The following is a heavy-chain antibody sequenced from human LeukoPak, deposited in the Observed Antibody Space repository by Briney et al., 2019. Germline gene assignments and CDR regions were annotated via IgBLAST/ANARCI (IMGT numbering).Heavy chain of an antibody. CDR2: IYYSGST. V-gene: IGHV4-39*02. J-gene: IGHJ4*02. CDR3: ARDPLGIQLWLPPHFDY. Sequence: SETLSLTCTVSGGSISSSSYYWGWVRQPPGKGLEWIGSIYYSGSTYYNPSLKSRVTISVDTSKNQFSLKLSSVTAADTAVYYCARDPLGIQLWLPPHFDYWGQGTLVTVSS. D-gene: IGHD5-18*01. CDR1: GGSISSSSYY.